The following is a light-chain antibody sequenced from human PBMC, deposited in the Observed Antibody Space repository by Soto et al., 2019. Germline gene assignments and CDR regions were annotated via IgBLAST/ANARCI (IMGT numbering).Light chain of an antibody. V-gene: IGKV3-20*01. J-gene: IGKJ3*01. CDR3: QEYGRSPQAT. CDR1: QSIGNTY. Sequence: EIVMTQSRGTLSLSPGERATLSCGASQSIGNTYLAWYQQKPGQAPRLLICGASSRATGIPDRFSGSGSGTDFTLTISSLEPEDFAVYYCQEYGRSPQATFGPGTKVDIK. CDR2: GAS.